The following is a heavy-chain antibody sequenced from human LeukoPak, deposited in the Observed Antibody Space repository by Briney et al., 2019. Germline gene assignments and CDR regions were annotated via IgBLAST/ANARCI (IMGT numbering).Heavy chain of an antibody. D-gene: IGHD3-3*01. CDR2: INHSGST. Sequence: SETLSLTCAVYGGSFSGYYWSWIRQPPGKGLEWIGEINHSGSTNYNPSLKSRVTISVDTSKNQFSLKLSSVTAAYTAVYYCARDGLSYYDFWSGLGYYYYMDVWGKGTTVTVSS. CDR3: ARDGLSYYDFWSGLGYYYYMDV. CDR1: GGSFSGYY. V-gene: IGHV4-34*01. J-gene: IGHJ6*03.